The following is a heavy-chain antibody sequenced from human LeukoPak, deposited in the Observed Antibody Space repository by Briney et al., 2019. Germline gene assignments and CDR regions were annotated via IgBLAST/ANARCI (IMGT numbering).Heavy chain of an antibody. CDR3: ARDPNSGSYYSRYFDY. V-gene: IGHV3-7*01. Sequence: GGSLRLSCAASGFTFSSYWMSWVRQAPGKGLEWVANIKQDGSEKYYVDSVKGRFTISRDNAKNSLYLQMNSLRAEDTAVYYCARDPNSGSYYSRYFDYWGQGTLVTVSS. D-gene: IGHD3-10*01. J-gene: IGHJ4*02. CDR2: IKQDGSEK. CDR1: GFTFSSYW.